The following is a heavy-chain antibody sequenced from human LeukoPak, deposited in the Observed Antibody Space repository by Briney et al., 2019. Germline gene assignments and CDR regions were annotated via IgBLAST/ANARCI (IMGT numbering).Heavy chain of an antibody. CDR2: IGGSGGST. J-gene: IGHJ4*02. CDR3: AKGPNWAY. CDR1: GFTFSSYA. V-gene: IGHV3-23*01. Sequence: GGSLRLSCAASGFTFSSYAMSWVRQAPGKGLEWVSSIGGSGGSTYYADSVKGRFIVSRDNSKNTLYLQMNSLRAEDTAVYYCAKGPNWAYWGQGTLVTVSS. D-gene: IGHD7-27*01.